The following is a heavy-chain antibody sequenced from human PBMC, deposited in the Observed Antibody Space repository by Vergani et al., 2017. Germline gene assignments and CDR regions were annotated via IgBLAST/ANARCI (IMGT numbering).Heavy chain of an antibody. D-gene: IGHD2-2*02. V-gene: IGHV1-18*01. J-gene: IGHJ1*01. CDR2: ISAYNGNT. Sequence: QVQLVQSGAEVKKPGASVKVSCKASGYTFTSYGISWVRQAPGQGLEWMGWISAYNGNTNYAQKLQGRVTMTTDTSTSTAYMELRSLRSDDTAVYYCARDLGIVVVPAAIPDTQYFQHSGQGTLVTVSS. CDR1: GYTFTSYG. CDR3: ARDLGIVVVPAAIPDTQYFQH.